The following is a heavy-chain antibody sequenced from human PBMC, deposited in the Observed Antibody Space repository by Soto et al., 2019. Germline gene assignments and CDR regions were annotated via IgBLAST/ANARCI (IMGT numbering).Heavy chain of an antibody. CDR3: ARTSAMVNSGLLYYYGMDV. J-gene: IGHJ6*02. D-gene: IGHD5-18*01. CDR2: IIPIFGTA. Sequence: QVQLVQSGAEVKKPGSSVKVSCKASGGTFSSYAISWARQAPGQGLEWMGGIIPIFGTANYAQKFQGRVTITADESTSTAYMGLSSLRSEDTAVYYCARTSAMVNSGLLYYYGMDVWGQGTTVTVSS. CDR1: GGTFSSYA. V-gene: IGHV1-69*01.